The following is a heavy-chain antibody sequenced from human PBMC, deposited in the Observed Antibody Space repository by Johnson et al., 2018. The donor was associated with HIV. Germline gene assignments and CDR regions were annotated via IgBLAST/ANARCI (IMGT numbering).Heavy chain of an antibody. Sequence: VQLVESGGGLVQPGGSLRLSCAASGFTFSNYEVIWVRQAPGKGLEWISFIGSSDNVIQYADSVKGRFTISRDNAKNSLYLQMNSLRAEDTAVYYCARPLGPPLWHDAFDIWGRGTLVTVSS. V-gene: IGHV3-48*03. CDR2: IGSSDNVI. CDR1: GFTFSNYE. CDR3: ARPLGPPLWHDAFDI. D-gene: IGHD3-16*01. J-gene: IGHJ3*02.